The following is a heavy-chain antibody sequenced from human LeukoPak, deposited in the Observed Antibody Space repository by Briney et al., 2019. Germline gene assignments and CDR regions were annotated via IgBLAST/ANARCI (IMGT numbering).Heavy chain of an antibody. V-gene: IGHV3-23*01. CDR2: ISDSSAGDST. CDR3: TKLSTTGVGGRGYFDQ. CDR1: GFTFTSYA. Sequence: AGSLRLSCAASGFTFTSYAMSWVRQTPGKGLEWVSFISDSSAGDSTYYADSVRGRFTISRDSSKSTLYLQMNSLRAEDTAVYYCTKLSTTGVGGRGYFDQWGQGTQVTVSS. J-gene: IGHJ4*02. D-gene: IGHD1-1*01.